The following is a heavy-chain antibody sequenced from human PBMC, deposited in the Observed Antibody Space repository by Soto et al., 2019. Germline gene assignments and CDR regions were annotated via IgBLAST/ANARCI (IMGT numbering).Heavy chain of an antibody. V-gene: IGHV3-64*02. CDR2: ISNDGSNT. CDR1: GFTFSSYT. Sequence: AGGSLRLSCAASGFTFSSYTMHWVRQAPGKGLEYVSAISNDGSNTYYADSVKGRFTISRDNSKNTLYLQMNSLRAEDTAVYYCAKDVSLAVAGPRSLDYWGQGTLVTVSS. D-gene: IGHD6-19*01. J-gene: IGHJ4*02. CDR3: AKDVSLAVAGPRSLDY.